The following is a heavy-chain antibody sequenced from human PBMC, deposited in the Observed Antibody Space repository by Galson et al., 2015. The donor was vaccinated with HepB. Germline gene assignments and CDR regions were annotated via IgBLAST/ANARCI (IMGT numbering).Heavy chain of an antibody. CDR3: ARVGGYSGQRDQFDY. D-gene: IGHD6-13*01. CDR1: GYTFTSYA. V-gene: IGHV1-3*01. CDR2: INAGNGNT. Sequence: SVKVSCKASGYTFTSYAMHWVRQAPGQRLEWMGWINAGNGNTRYSQKFQGRVTITRDTSASTAYMELSSLRSEDTAVYYCARVGGYSGQRDQFDYWGQGTLVTVSS. J-gene: IGHJ4*02.